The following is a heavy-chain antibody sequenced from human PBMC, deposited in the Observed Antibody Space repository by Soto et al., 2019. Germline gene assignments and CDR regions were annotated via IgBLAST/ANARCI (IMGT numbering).Heavy chain of an antibody. CDR1: GFTFTSSA. V-gene: IGHV1-69*13. CDR2: IIPIFGTA. CDR3: ARDLGTAMVTSSWFDP. J-gene: IGHJ5*02. D-gene: IGHD5-18*01. Sequence: SVKVSCKASGFTFTSSAFQWVRQAPGQGLEWMGGIIPIFGTANYAQKFQGRVTITADESTSTAYMELSSLRSEDTAVYYCARDLGTAMVTSSWFDPWGQGTLVTVSS.